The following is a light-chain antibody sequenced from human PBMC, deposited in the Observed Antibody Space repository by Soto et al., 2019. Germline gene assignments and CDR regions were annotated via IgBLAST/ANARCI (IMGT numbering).Light chain of an antibody. CDR3: HHHNSYSQP. J-gene: IGKJ1*01. CDR2: GAS. Sequence: DIQLTQSPPTLSASVGDRVTITCRASQSIRYYLAWYQQMPGKAPKLLIYGASSLQSGVPSRFSGSGSGTEFTLTISSLQPDDFATYFCHHHNSYSQPFGQGTKVEIK. CDR1: QSIRYY. V-gene: IGKV1-5*01.